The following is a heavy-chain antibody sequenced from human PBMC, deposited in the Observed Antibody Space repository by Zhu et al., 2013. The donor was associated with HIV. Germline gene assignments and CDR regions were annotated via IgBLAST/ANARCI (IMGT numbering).Heavy chain of an antibody. V-gene: IGHV1-2*02. CDR2: FNPGNGVA. D-gene: IGHD2-2*01. CDR3: ARERIGXSSVSCYFDP. Sequence: QVHLEQSGAELKKPGASVRVSCKTSGYTFTDYYIHWFRQAPGQGLEWMGEFNPGNGVAVYAQRFQGTVTMTRDASTYTAYLEVSRLSDTAIYYCARERIGXSSVSCYFDPWGQGTLVTVSS. CDR1: GYTFTDYY. J-gene: IGHJ5*02.